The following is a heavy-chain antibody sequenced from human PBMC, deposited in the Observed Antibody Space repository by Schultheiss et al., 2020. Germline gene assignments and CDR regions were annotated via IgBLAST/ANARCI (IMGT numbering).Heavy chain of an antibody. D-gene: IGHD6-19*01. CDR1: GFTFSGYG. CDR3: AKDQQQWMAFDY. J-gene: IGHJ4*02. Sequence: GESLKISCAASGFTFSGYGMHWVRQAPGKGLEWVAVIWYDGSKKYYADSVKGRFTISRDNSKNTVFLQMHSLRAEDTAVYYCAKDQQQWMAFDYWGQGTLVTVSS. V-gene: IGHV3-33*06. CDR2: IWYDGSKK.